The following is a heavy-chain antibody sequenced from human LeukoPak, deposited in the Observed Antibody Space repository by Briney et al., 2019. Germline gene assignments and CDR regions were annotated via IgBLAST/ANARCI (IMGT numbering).Heavy chain of an antibody. V-gene: IGHV1-8*01. CDR1: GYTFTSYD. D-gene: IGHD3-10*01. Sequence: ASVKVSCKASGYTFTSYDINWVRQATGQGLEWMGWMNPNSGNTGYAQKLQGRVTMTTDTSTGTAYMELRSLRSDDTAVYYCARDYYGSGSSDYWGQGTLVTVSS. CDR2: MNPNSGNT. J-gene: IGHJ4*02. CDR3: ARDYYGSGSSDY.